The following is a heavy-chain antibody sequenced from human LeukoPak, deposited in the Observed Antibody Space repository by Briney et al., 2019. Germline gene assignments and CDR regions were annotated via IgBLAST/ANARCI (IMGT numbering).Heavy chain of an antibody. D-gene: IGHD3-3*01. CDR2: IIPIFGTA. CDR1: GGTFSSYA. J-gene: IGHJ4*02. V-gene: IGHV1-69*13. CDR3: ARVKSDFWSGYYPLGYFDY. Sequence: SVKVSCKASGGTFSSYAISWVRQAPGQGLEWMGGIIPIFGTANYAQKFQGRVTITADESTSTAYMELSSLRSVDTAVYYCARVKSDFWSGYYPLGYFDYWGQGTLVTVSS.